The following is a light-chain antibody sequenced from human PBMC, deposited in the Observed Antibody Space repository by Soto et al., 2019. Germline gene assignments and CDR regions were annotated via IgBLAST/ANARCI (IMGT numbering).Light chain of an antibody. CDR1: DSNIGSNS. J-gene: IGLJ1*01. CDR2: YNN. Sequence: QSVLTQPPSASGTAGQVVTLSCSGGDSNIGSNSVYWYQHLPRMAPKLLIYYNNQRPSGVPDRFSGSRSGTSASLAIVGLRSEDEAVYYCAAWDDSLSACVFGNGTKVTVL. CDR3: AAWDDSLSACV. V-gene: IGLV1-47*02.